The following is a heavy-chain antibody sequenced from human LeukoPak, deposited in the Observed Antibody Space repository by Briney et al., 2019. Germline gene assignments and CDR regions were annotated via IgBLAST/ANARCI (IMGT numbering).Heavy chain of an antibody. Sequence: GASVKVSCKASGYTFTSYYMHWVRQAPGQGLEWMGIINPSGGSTSYAQKFQGRVTMTRDTSTSTVYMELSSLRSEDTAVYYCARDRGRQWLVGSFDYWGQGTLVTVSS. CDR2: INPSGGST. V-gene: IGHV1-46*01. D-gene: IGHD6-19*01. CDR3: ARDRGRQWLVGSFDY. CDR1: GYTFTSYY. J-gene: IGHJ4*02.